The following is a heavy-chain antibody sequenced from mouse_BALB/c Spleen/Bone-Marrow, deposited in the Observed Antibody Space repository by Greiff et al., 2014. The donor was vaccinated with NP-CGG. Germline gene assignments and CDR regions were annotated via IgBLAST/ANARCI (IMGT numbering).Heavy chain of an antibody. J-gene: IGHJ2*01. V-gene: IGHV1-80*01. CDR2: IYPGDGDT. CDR3: ARGGISVDY. CDR1: GYAFSVYW. Sequence: QVQLKHSGAELVRPGSSVKISCKASGYAFSVYWMNWVKQRPGQGLEWIGQIYPGDGDTNYNGKFKGRATLTADKSSNTAYMQLSSLTSEDSAVYSCARGGISVDYWGQGTTLTVSS.